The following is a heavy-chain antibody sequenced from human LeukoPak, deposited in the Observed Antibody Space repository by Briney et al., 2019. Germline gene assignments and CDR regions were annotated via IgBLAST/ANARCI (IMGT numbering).Heavy chain of an antibody. J-gene: IGHJ4*02. CDR2: INHSGST. CDR1: GGSFSGYY. D-gene: IGHD4-17*01. V-gene: IGHV4-34*01. Sequence: SQTLSLTCAVYGGSFSGYYWSWIRQPPGKGLEWIGEINHSGSTNYNPSLKSRVTISVDTSKNQFSLKLSSVTAADTAVYYCARDYGLREGFDYWGQGTLVTVSS. CDR3: ARDYGLREGFDY.